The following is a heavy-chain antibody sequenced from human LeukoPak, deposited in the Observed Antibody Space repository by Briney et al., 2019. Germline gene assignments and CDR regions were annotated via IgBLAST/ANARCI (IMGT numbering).Heavy chain of an antibody. Sequence: PGGSLRLSCAASAFRFSDHGMHWVRQAPGKGLEWVAFIRYDGSMRSYADSVRGRFTISRDNSNHIVHLQMDSLRGDDTAVYYCARDRDRAFDIWGQGTMVTVSS. CDR2: IRYDGSMR. V-gene: IGHV3-30*02. J-gene: IGHJ3*02. CDR1: AFRFSDHG. CDR3: ARDRDRAFDI. D-gene: IGHD1-14*01.